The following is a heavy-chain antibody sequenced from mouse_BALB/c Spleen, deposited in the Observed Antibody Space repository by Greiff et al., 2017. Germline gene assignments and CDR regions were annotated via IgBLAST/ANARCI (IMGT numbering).Heavy chain of an antibody. D-gene: IGHD3-1*01. CDR2: IYPGSGST. CDR1: GYTFTSYW. Sequence: LQQPGSELVRPGASVKLSCKASGYTFTSYWMHWVKQRHGQGLEWIGNIYPGSGSTNYDEKFKGKATLTADTSSSTAYMQLSSLTSEDSAVYFCARGRDSGYWGQGTTLTVSS. V-gene: IGHV1S22*01. J-gene: IGHJ2*01. CDR3: ARGRDSGY.